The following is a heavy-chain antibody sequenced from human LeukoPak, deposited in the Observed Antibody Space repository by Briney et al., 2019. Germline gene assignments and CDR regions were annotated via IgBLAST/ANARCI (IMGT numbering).Heavy chain of an antibody. CDR2: ISAYNGRT. V-gene: IGHV1-18*01. D-gene: IGHD3-10*01. J-gene: IGHJ6*02. Sequence: ASVKVSCKASGYTFTSYAIAWVRQAPGQGLEWMGWISAYNGRTNYAQEFRGRVTMTTDTSTNTGYMELRSLSSDDTAVYFCARDQLRYYGSYGSDNYYSDMDFWGQGTTVTVSS. CDR1: GYTFTSYA. CDR3: ARDQLRYYGSYGSDNYYSDMDF.